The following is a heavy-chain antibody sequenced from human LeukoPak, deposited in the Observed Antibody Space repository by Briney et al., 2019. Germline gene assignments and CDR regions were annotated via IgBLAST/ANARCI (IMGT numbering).Heavy chain of an antibody. D-gene: IGHD6-19*01. CDR1: GFTFSSFW. CDR2: LNTDGTKT. Sequence: GGLRRLSCAASGFTFSSFWMHWVRQAPGKGLVWVSRLNTDGTKTNHADSVKGRFTISRDNAKNTLYLQMNSLRAEDTAVYYCARHAVGGNRFDPWGQGALVTVSS. CDR3: ARHAVGGNRFDP. V-gene: IGHV3-74*01. J-gene: IGHJ5*02.